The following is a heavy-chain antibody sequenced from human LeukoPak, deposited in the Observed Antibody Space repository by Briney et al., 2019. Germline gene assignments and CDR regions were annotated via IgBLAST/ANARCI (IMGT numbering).Heavy chain of an antibody. D-gene: IGHD4-17*01. CDR3: ARSYGDYNYYGMDV. CDR2: IWYDGSNK. J-gene: IGHJ6*02. CDR1: GFTFSSYG. V-gene: IGHV3-33*08. Sequence: HPGGSLRLSCAASGFTFSSYGMHWVRQAPGKGLEWVAVIWYDGSNKYYADSVKGRFTISRDNSKNTLYLQMNSLRAEDTAVYYCARSYGDYNYYGMDVWGQGTTVTVSS.